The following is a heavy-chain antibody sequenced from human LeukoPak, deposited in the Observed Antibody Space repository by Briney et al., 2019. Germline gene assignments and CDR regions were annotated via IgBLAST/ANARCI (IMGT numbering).Heavy chain of an antibody. CDR3: ATLAVAGTENAFDF. CDR1: VITVSRNY. CDR2: IYRGGST. D-gene: IGHD6-19*01. V-gene: IGHV3-66*01. Sequence: GGSLRLSCAASVITVSRNYMSWVRQAPGKGLEWVSVIYRGGSTFYADSVKGRFTISGDNSKNTLYLQMNSLRAEDTAVYYCATLAVAGTENAFDFWGQGTMVTVSS. J-gene: IGHJ3*01.